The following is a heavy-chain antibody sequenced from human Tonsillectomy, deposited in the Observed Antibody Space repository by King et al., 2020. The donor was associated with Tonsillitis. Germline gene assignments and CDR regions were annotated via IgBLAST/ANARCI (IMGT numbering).Heavy chain of an antibody. CDR2: IIPILGIA. Sequence: VQLVQSGAEVKKPGSSVKVSCKASGGTFSSYAISWVRQAPGQGIEWMGRIIPILGIANYAQKFQGRVTITADKSTSTAYMELSSLRSEDTAVYYCASSGDYFAFDIWGQGTMVTVSS. V-gene: IGHV1-69*04. CDR1: GGTFSSYA. J-gene: IGHJ3*02. D-gene: IGHD4-17*01. CDR3: ASSGDYFAFDI.